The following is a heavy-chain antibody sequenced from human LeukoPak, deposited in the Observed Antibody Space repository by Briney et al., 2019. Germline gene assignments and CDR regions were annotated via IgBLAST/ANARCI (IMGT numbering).Heavy chain of an antibody. CDR1: GFTFSSYE. D-gene: IGHD3-3*01. CDR2: ISSSGSTI. CDR3: ARALGWSGYPNWFDP. V-gene: IGHV3-48*03. Sequence: PGGSLRLSCAASGFTFSSYEMNWARQAPGKGLEWVSYISSSGSTIYYADSVKGRFTISRDNAKNSLYLQMNSLRAEDTAVYYCARALGWSGYPNWFDPWGQGTLVTVSS. J-gene: IGHJ5*02.